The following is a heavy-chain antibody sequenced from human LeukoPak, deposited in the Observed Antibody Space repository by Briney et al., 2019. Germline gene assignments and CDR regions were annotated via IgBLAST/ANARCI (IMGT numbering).Heavy chain of an antibody. V-gene: IGHV3-48*03. CDR1: GFTFSSYE. D-gene: IGHD6-19*01. J-gene: IGHJ4*02. Sequence: GGSLRLSCAASGFTFSSYEMNWVRQAPGKGLEWVSYISTSVNTIYYADSVKGRFTISRDNAKNTLYLQMNSLRAEDTAVYYCVRDSGWLTDFDYWGQGTLVTVSS. CDR2: ISTSVNTI. CDR3: VRDSGWLTDFDY.